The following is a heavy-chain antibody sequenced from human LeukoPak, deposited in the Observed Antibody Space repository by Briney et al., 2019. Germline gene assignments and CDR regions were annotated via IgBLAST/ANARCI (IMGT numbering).Heavy chain of an antibody. D-gene: IGHD2-8*01. CDR1: SVSINGYY. CDR2: FYFSGSS. CDR3: AREVNEKHDAFDM. Sequence: SETLSITCSVSSVSINGYYWSWIRQSAGKGLEWLGRFYFSGSSDYNPSLKSRVSMSIDTSQNHFYLRLTSVTAADTGVYFCAREVNEKHDAFDMWGQGTVVAVSS. V-gene: IGHV4-4*07. J-gene: IGHJ3*02.